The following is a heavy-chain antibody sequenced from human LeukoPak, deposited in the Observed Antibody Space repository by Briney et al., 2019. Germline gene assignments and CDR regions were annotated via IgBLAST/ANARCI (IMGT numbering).Heavy chain of an antibody. CDR2: IYSGGST. D-gene: IGHD3-10*01. V-gene: IGHV3-53*01. J-gene: IGHJ4*02. Sequence: GGSLRLSCAASGFTVSSNYMSWVRQAPGEGLEWVSVIYSGGSTYYADSVKGRFTISRDNSKNTLYLQMNSLRAEDTVVYYCARGPFDLWFGELLTDYWGQGTLVTVSS. CDR3: ARGPFDLWFGELLTDY. CDR1: GFTVSSNY.